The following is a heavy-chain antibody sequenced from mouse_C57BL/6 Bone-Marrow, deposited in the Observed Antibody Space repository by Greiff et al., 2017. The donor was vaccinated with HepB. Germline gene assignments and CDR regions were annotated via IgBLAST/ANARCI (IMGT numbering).Heavy chain of an antibody. D-gene: IGHD2-3*01. J-gene: IGHJ3*01. CDR2: IYPGSGNT. V-gene: IGHV1-66*01. CDR3: ARKGEWLLPWFAY. Sequence: VQLQESGPELVKPGASVKISCKASGYSFTSYYIHWVKQRPGQGLEWIGWIYPGSGNTKYNEKFKGKATLTADTSSSTAYMQLSSLTSEDSAVYYCARKGEWLLPWFAYWGQGTLVTVSA. CDR1: GYSFTSYY.